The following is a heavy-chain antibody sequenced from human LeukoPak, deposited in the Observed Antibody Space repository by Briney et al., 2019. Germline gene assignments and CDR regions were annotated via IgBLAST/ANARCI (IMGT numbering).Heavy chain of an antibody. Sequence: VASVKVSCKASGGTFSSYAISWVRQAPGQGLEWMGGIIPIFGTANYAQKFQGRVTITADESTSTAYMELSSLRSEDTAVYYRARGIVVVPDAFDIWGQGTMVTVSS. D-gene: IGHD3-22*01. J-gene: IGHJ3*02. CDR2: IIPIFGTA. V-gene: IGHV1-69*13. CDR1: GGTFSSYA. CDR3: ARGIVVVPDAFDI.